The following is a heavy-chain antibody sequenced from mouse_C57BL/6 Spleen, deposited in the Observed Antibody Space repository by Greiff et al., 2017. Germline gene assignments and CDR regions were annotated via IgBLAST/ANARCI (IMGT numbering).Heavy chain of an antibody. Sequence: VQLQQSGAELVKPGASVKISCKASGYAFSSYWMNWVKQRPGKGLEWIGKIYPGDGDTNYNGKFKGKATLTADKSSSTAYMQLSSLTSEDSAVYFCARRDYDYDVRYFDVWGTGTTVTVSS. CDR3: ARRDYDYDVRYFDV. CDR1: GYAFSSYW. D-gene: IGHD2-4*01. CDR2: IYPGDGDT. J-gene: IGHJ1*03. V-gene: IGHV1-80*01.